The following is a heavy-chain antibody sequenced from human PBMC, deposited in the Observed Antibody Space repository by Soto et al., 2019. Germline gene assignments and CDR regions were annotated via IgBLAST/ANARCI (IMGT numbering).Heavy chain of an antibody. CDR3: ARDPVDCSGSSCSEDY. J-gene: IGHJ4*02. CDR2: ISGSNGNT. CDR1: GYTFTSHG. D-gene: IGHD2-15*01. V-gene: IGHV1-18*04. Sequence: QVQLVQSGAEVKKPGASVKVSCTASGYTFTSHGVSWVRQAPGPGLEWMGWISGSNGNTKYAQSFQGRVTLTTDTSTSTAYMELRRLNSDDTAVYYCARDPVDCSGSSCSEDYWVQGTLVTVSS.